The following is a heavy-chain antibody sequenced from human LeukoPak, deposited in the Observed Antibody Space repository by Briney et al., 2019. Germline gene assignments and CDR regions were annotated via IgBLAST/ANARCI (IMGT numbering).Heavy chain of an antibody. CDR1: GGSISSSSYY. CDR2: IYYSGST. D-gene: IGHD2-15*01. J-gene: IGHJ4*02. Sequence: PSETLSLTCTVSGGSISSSSYYWGWIRQPPGKGLGWIGSIYYSGSTYYNPSLKSRVTISVDTSKNQFSLKLSSVTAADTAVYYCASTLVVDYWGQGTLVTVSS. CDR3: ASTLVVDY. V-gene: IGHV4-39*01.